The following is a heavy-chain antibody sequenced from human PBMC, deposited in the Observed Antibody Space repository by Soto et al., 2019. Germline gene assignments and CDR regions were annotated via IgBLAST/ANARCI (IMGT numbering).Heavy chain of an antibody. CDR2: IYYSGST. J-gene: IGHJ4*02. D-gene: IGHD2-2*01. Sequence: SETLSLTCTDSGGSISSGGYYWSWIRQHPGKGLEWIGYIYYSGSTYYNPSLKSRVTISVDTSKNQFSLKLSSVTAADTAVYYCARKYCSSTSCPYFEYWGQGTRVTVSS. CDR3: ARKYCSSTSCPYFEY. CDR1: GGSISSGGYY. V-gene: IGHV4-31*03.